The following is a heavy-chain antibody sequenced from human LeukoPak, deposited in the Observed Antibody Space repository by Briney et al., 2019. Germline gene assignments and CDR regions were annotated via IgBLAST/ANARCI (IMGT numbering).Heavy chain of an antibody. CDR2: IYYSGST. D-gene: IGHD5-18*01. V-gene: IGHV4-59*01. CDR1: GASISSYY. Sequence: SETLSLTCTVSGASISSYYWSWIRQSPGKGLEWIGYIYYSGSTNYNPSLKSRVTISVDTSKNQFSLKLTSVTAADTAVYYCARTTEGGYTYGYFYYYYMDVWGKGTTVTISS. J-gene: IGHJ6*03. CDR3: ARTTEGGYTYGYFYYYYMDV.